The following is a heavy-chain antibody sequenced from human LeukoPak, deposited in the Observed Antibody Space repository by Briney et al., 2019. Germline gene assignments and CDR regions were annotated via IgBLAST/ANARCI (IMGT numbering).Heavy chain of an antibody. D-gene: IGHD1-26*01. CDR3: ARDKGVVGTLAP. Sequence: GGSLRLSCAASGFMFSSYWMSWVRQAPEKGLEWVANIKEDGSEKYYVDSVKGRFTISRDNAKNSLYLQMNSLRAEDTAIYYCARDKGVVGTLAPWGQGTLVTVSS. CDR1: GFMFSSYW. J-gene: IGHJ5*02. V-gene: IGHV3-7*01. CDR2: IKEDGSEK.